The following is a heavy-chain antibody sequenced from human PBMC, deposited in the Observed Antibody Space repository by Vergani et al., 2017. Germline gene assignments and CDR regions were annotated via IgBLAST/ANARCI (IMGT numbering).Heavy chain of an antibody. CDR2: ISWNSGSI. Sequence: EVPPVESGGGLVQPGRFLRLFCAAFGFTLDDYAIHLVRQAPGKGLGWVSGISWNSGSIGYADSVKGRFTISRDHDKNSLYLQINSLRAEDTAVYYCARGGTITIFEVVTHYWYFDLWGRGTLVTVSS. J-gene: IGHJ2*01. CDR3: ARGGTITIFEVVTHYWYFDL. CDR1: GFTLDDYA. V-gene: IGHV3-9*01. D-gene: IGHD3-3*01.